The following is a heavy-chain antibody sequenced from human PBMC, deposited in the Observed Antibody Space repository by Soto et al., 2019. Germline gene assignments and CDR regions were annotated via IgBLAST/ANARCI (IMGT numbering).Heavy chain of an antibody. CDR3: AKFPSRGSGSYYRSPNFDY. D-gene: IGHD3-10*01. CDR1: GFTFSSYA. Sequence: GGSLRLSCAASGFTFSSYAMSWVRQAPGKGLEWVSAISGSGGSTYYADSVKGRFTISRDNSKNTLYLQMNSLRAEDTAVYYCAKFPSRGSGSYYRSPNFDYWGQGTLVTVSS. V-gene: IGHV3-23*01. J-gene: IGHJ4*02. CDR2: ISGSGGST.